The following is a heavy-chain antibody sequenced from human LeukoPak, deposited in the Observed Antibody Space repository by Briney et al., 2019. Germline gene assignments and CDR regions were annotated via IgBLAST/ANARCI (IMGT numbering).Heavy chain of an antibody. J-gene: IGHJ6*02. CDR1: GFTFSSYS. CDR3: AREGYYSGMDV. CDR2: IGSSISYI. V-gene: IGHV3-21*01. Sequence: GGSLRLSCAASGFTFSSYSMKWVRQAPGKGLEWVSFIGSSISYISYADSVKGRFTISRDNAKNSLYLQTNSLRAEDTAVYYCAREGYYSGMDVWGQGTTVTVSS.